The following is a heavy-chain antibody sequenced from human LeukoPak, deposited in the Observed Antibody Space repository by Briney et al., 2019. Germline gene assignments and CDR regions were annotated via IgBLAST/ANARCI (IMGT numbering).Heavy chain of an antibody. J-gene: IGHJ3*02. CDR1: GFTFSTYW. Sequence: PGGSLRLSCAASGFTFSTYWVYWVRQVPGKGLVWVSRINGDESITTYADSVKGRFTISRDNAKNTVFLQMNSLRAEDTAVYYCARVGVSWGGFDIWGQGTMVTVSS. CDR3: ARVGVSWGGFDI. D-gene: IGHD7-27*01. CDR2: INGDESIT. V-gene: IGHV3-74*01.